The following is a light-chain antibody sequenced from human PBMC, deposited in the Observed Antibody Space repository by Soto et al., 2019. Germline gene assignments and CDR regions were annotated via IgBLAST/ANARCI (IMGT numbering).Light chain of an antibody. Sequence: IQMTQAPSSLSAAVGDRVTITCQASQDIKNYLIWYQQKPGKAPKLLIYYASSLGTGVSSRFSGSGSGTYFTLTISSLQPEDIATYYCQQFDSVPCTFGQGTKLEIK. CDR1: QDIKNY. CDR3: QQFDSVPCT. J-gene: IGKJ2*02. CDR2: YAS. V-gene: IGKV1-33*01.